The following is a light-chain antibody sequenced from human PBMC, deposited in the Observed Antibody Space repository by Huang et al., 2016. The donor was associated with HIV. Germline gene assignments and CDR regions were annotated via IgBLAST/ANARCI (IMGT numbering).Light chain of an antibody. V-gene: IGKV3-11*01. Sequence: EIVLTQSPATLSLSPGERATLSCRASQSVSSYLAWYQQKPGQAPRLLIYDASTRATGSPARFSGSGSGTDFTLTISSLEPEDFAVYYCQQRSNWRTFGQGTRLEIK. J-gene: IGKJ5*01. CDR1: QSVSSY. CDR2: DAS. CDR3: QQRSNWRT.